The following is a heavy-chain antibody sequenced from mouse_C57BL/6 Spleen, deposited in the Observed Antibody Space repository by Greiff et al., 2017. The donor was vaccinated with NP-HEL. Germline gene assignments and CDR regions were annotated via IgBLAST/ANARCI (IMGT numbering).Heavy chain of an antibody. CDR1: GYTFTSYW. Sequence: VQLQQPGAELVKPGASVKLSCKASGYTFTSYWMHWVKQRPGQGLEWIGMIHPNSGSTNYNEKFKSKATLTVDKSSSTAYMQLSSLTSEDSAVYYCARPGDYDGNFDYWGQGTTLTVSS. CDR2: IHPNSGST. D-gene: IGHD2-4*01. CDR3: ARPGDYDGNFDY. J-gene: IGHJ2*01. V-gene: IGHV1-64*01.